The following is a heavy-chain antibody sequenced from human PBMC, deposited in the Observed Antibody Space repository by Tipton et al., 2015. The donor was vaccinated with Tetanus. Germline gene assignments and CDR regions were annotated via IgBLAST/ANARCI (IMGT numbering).Heavy chain of an antibody. Sequence: SLRLSCAASGFTFSDYYMSWIRQAPGKGLEWVSYISSSGSTIYYADSVKGRFTISRDNAKNSLYLQMNSLRAEDTAVYYCANSFTMLIKGRDGGNSEIGAFDIWGQGTMVTVSS. CDR1: GFTFSDYY. CDR2: ISSSGSTI. D-gene: IGHD4-23*01. CDR3: ANSFTMLIKGRDGGNSEIGAFDI. J-gene: IGHJ3*02. V-gene: IGHV3-11*01.